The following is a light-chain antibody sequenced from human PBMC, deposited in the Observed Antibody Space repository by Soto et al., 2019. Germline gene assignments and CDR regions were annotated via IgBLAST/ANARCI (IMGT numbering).Light chain of an antibody. CDR2: GAS. Sequence: EIVLTQSPGTLSLSPGERATLSCRASQSVSASFLAWYQQKPGQAPRLLIYGASSRATGIPDRFSGSGSGTDVTLTISRLEPEDAAVYYCQQRGTFGQGTKLEIK. J-gene: IGKJ2*02. V-gene: IGKV3-20*01. CDR1: QSVSASF. CDR3: QQRGT.